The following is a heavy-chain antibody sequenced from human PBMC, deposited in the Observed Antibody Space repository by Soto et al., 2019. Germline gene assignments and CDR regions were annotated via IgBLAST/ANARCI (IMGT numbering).Heavy chain of an antibody. J-gene: IGHJ5*02. CDR1: GGTFSSYA. CDR3: ARGGPHGVVVVAARSFWFDP. D-gene: IGHD2-15*01. Sequence: SVKVSCKASGGTFSSYAISWVRQAPGQGLEWMGGIIPIFGTANYAQKFQGRVTITADESTSTAYMELSSLRSEDTAVYYCARGGPHGVVVVAARSFWFDPWGQGTLVTVSS. CDR2: IIPIFGTA. V-gene: IGHV1-69*13.